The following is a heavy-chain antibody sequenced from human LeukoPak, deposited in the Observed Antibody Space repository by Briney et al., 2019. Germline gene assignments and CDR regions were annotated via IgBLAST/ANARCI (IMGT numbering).Heavy chain of an antibody. CDR1: GYSFASYW. V-gene: IGHV5-51*01. CDR3: ARLSSTSQPFDP. J-gene: IGHJ5*02. Sequence: GESLKISCKGSGYSFASYWIAWVRQMPGKGLEWMRIIYPDDSDTRYSPSFQGQVTISADKSISTAYLQWSGLKASDAAVYYCARLSSTSQPFDPWGQGTLVTVSS. D-gene: IGHD2-2*01. CDR2: IYPDDSDT.